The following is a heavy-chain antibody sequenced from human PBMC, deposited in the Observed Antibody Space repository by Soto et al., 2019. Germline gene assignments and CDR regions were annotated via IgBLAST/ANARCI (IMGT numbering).Heavy chain of an antibody. CDR2: ISYGGNNK. CDR3: AREEFEAGRGHFGY. D-gene: IGHD6-13*01. V-gene: IGHV3-30-3*01. CDR1: GFTFSTSA. Sequence: QVQVVESGGGVVQPGGSLRLSCAASGFTFSTSAMHWVRQAPGTGLEWMAVISYGGNNKYSADSVKGRFTISRDISESTLYLQRNSLRTEDTAVYYCAREEFEAGRGHFGYWGQGTLVSVSS. J-gene: IGHJ4*02.